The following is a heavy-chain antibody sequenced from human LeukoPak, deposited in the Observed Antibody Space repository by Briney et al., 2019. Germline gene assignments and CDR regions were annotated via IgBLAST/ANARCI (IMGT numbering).Heavy chain of an antibody. Sequence: GGSLRLSCAASRFVFPSHGMHWVRQAPGKGLEWVAFIRYDGGEKYYADSVQGRFSISRDNSRNTLSLQMTTLRPDDTAVYFCARDTSVGAAYFDLWGQGALVAVSS. CDR3: ARDTSVGAAYFDL. J-gene: IGHJ4*02. CDR1: RFVFPSHG. D-gene: IGHD1-26*01. CDR2: IRYDGGEK. V-gene: IGHV3-30*02.